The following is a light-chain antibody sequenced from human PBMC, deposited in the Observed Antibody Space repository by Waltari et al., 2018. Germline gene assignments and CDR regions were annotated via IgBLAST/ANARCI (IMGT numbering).Light chain of an antibody. CDR3: QQYYSIPWT. V-gene: IGKV4-1*01. CDR2: WAS. Sequence: DIVMTQSPDSLAVSLGERATPNCKSSQHLLYTSNNKNSLAWYQQKPGQPPKLLIYWASTRQSGVPDRFGGSGSGTDFTLTISSLQAEDVALYYCQQYYSIPWTFGQGTKVEIK. J-gene: IGKJ1*01. CDR1: QHLLYTSNNKNS.